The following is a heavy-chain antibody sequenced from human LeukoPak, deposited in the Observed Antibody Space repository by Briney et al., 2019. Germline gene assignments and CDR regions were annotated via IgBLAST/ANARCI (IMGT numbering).Heavy chain of an antibody. CDR3: ARWSISSGVGYYYMDV. J-gene: IGHJ6*03. D-gene: IGHD6-6*01. CDR2: INPNSGGT. Sequence: ASVKVSCKAAGYTFTGYYMHWVRQAPGQGLEWMGWINPNSGGTNYAQKFQGRVTMTRDTSISTAYMELSRLRSDDTAVYHCARWSISSGVGYYYMDVWGKGTTVTVSS. CDR1: GYTFTGYY. V-gene: IGHV1-2*02.